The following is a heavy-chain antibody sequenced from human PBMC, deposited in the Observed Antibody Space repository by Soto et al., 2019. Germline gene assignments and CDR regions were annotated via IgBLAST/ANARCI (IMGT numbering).Heavy chain of an antibody. Sequence: GGSLRLSCAASGFTFSSYAMSWVRQAPGKGLEWVSAISGSGGSTYYADSVKGRFTISRDNSKNTLYLQMNSLRAEDTAVYYCARGFMVRGVIRGYFDYWGQGTLVTVSS. J-gene: IGHJ4*02. D-gene: IGHD3-10*01. V-gene: IGHV3-23*01. CDR1: GFTFSSYA. CDR3: ARGFMVRGVIRGYFDY. CDR2: ISGSGGST.